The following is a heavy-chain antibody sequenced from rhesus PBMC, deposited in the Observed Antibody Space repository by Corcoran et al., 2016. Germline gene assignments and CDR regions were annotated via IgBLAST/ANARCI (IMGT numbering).Heavy chain of an antibody. CDR2: IYGSSGST. CDR3: ARLITVTITNAFDF. D-gene: IGHD3-9*01. J-gene: IGHJ3*01. V-gene: IGHV4-160*01. Sequence: QVQLQESGPGLVKPSETLSLTCAVSGGSISSNYWSWIRQPPGKGLELIGYIYGSSGSTYYNPSLHSRVTISTDPSKNQFSLKLSSVTAADTAVYYCARLITVTITNAFDFWGQGLRVTVSS. CDR1: GGSISSNY.